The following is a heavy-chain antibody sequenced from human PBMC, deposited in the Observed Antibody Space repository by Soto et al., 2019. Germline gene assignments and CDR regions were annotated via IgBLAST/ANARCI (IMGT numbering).Heavy chain of an antibody. D-gene: IGHD2-15*01. CDR2: ISSDNRYI. V-gene: IGHV3-21*06. CDR3: VLYPCYGDP. CDR1: GITLSSFG. J-gene: IGHJ5*02. Sequence: GSLRLSCAASGITLSSFGLNWVRQAPGKGLEWVSSISSDNRYILYADSVKGRFTISRDNAKNSLFLQMNSLKAVDTGVYYCVLYPCYGDP.